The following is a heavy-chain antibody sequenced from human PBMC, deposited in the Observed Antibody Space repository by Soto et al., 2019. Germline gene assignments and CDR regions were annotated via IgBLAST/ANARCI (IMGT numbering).Heavy chain of an antibody. CDR3: ARGVGSGSYYNQYNWFDP. D-gene: IGHD3-10*01. Sequence: ASVKVSCKASGYTFINYGMSWVRQAPGQGLEWMGWINTYNGNTNYAQKLQGRVTMTTDTSTNTAYMELRSLRSDDTAVYYCARGVGSGSYYNQYNWFDPWGQGTLVTVSS. CDR2: INTYNGNT. J-gene: IGHJ5*02. V-gene: IGHV1-18*01. CDR1: GYTFINYG.